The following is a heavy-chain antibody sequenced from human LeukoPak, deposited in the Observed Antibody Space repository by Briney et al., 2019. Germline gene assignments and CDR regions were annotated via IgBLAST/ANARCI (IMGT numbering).Heavy chain of an antibody. CDR3: AKDGGLLWFGELPRTFYYMDV. CDR1: GYTFTSYY. Sequence: GASVKVSCKASGYTFTSYYIHWVRQAPRQGLEWMGIINPRGDNTNYAQKFQGRVTVTRDMSTSTVYMELSSLRSEDTAVYYCAKDGGLLWFGELPRTFYYMDVWGKGTTVTVSS. V-gene: IGHV1-46*01. CDR2: INPRGDNT. D-gene: IGHD3-10*01. J-gene: IGHJ6*03.